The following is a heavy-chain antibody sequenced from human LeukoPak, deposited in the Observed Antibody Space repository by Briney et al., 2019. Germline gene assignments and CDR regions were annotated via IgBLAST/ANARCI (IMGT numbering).Heavy chain of an antibody. Sequence: GGSLRLSCVASGFTFSDYWMIWVRQAPGRGLEGVANIETDGDQKNYVDSVKGRFAISRENARNSLYLQMNSLRDEDTAVYYCARDIPSGFYTPGYWGRGTLVTVSS. CDR2: IETDGDQK. J-gene: IGHJ4*02. V-gene: IGHV3-7*01. CDR3: ARDIPSGFYTPGY. CDR1: GFTFSDYW. D-gene: IGHD5-12*01.